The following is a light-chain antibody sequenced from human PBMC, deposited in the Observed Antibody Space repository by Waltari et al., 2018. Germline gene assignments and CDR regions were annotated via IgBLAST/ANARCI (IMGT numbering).Light chain of an antibody. CDR3: MLYFGDAGV. J-gene: IGLJ3*02. CDR2: GTN. Sequence: QTVVTQEPSLTVSPGGTVTLPCASSTGAVTSNYHPNWFQQKPGKAPRSLIFGTNNRHSGTHALFSGSSRGGKADLTLSGVRPEDEADYYCMLYFGDAGVFGGGTKLTVL. CDR1: TGAVTSNYH. V-gene: IGLV7-43*01.